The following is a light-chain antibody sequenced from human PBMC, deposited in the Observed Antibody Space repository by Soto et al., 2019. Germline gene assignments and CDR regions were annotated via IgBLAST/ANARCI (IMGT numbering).Light chain of an antibody. Sequence: QSALTQPASVSGSPGQSITISCTGTSSDVGGYNYVSWYQQHPGKAPKLMIYEVSNRPSGVSNRFSGSKSGNTASLTISGVQAEDEADYYCSSYTSSITLVFGTGIKVTVL. V-gene: IGLV2-14*01. CDR1: SSDVGGYNY. J-gene: IGLJ1*01. CDR3: SSYTSSITLV. CDR2: EVS.